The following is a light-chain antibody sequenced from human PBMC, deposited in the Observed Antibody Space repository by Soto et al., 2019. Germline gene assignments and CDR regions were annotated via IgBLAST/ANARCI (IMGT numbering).Light chain of an antibody. Sequence: DIQMTQSPSTLSASVGDRVTITCRASESIRSWVAWYQQKPGKAPKLLIYDASTLESGVPSRFSGSGSGTEFTLTIRSLQPDDFATYYCQHYNSYFLYTFGQGTKLEIK. V-gene: IGKV1-5*01. CDR2: DAS. CDR3: QHYNSYFLYT. CDR1: ESIRSW. J-gene: IGKJ2*01.